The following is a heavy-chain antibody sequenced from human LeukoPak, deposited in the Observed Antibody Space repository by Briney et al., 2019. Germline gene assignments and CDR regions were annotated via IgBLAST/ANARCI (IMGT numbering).Heavy chain of an antibody. V-gene: IGHV3-7*01. Sequence: PGGSLRLSCAASGFTFSNYWMSWVRQAPGKGLEWVANINQDGREVHYVDSVKGRVTIARDNAKISLYLQMSSLRAGDTAVYYCARVGVDYSSDYWGQGILVTVSS. D-gene: IGHD4-11*01. CDR3: ARVGVDYSSDY. J-gene: IGHJ4*02. CDR1: GFTFSNYW. CDR2: INQDGREV.